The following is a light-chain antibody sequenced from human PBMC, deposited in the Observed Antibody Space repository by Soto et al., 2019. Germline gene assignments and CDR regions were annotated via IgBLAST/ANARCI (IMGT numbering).Light chain of an antibody. J-gene: IGKJ2*01. CDR2: GTS. Sequence: EIVMTQSPVALSVSPGERAALSCRASQSVGRNFAWYQQRPGQAPRVLIYGTSTRATGVPARFSGSGSGTDLTLSISSLRSEDFAVYYCQQYNNWPYTFGQGTRREIK. V-gene: IGKV3-15*01. CDR3: QQYNNWPYT. CDR1: QSVGRN.